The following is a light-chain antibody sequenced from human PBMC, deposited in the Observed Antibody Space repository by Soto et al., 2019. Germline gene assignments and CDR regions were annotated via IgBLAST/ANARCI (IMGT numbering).Light chain of an antibody. CDR2: KAS. J-gene: IGKJ1*01. CDR1: QSISSW. Sequence: DIQMTQSPSTLSASVGDRVTITCRASQSISSWLAWYQQKPGKAPKLLIYKASTLESGVPSRFSGSGSGTEFSLTISNLQPDDCATYYCQQYENYWTFGQGTKVE. V-gene: IGKV1-5*03. CDR3: QQYENYWT.